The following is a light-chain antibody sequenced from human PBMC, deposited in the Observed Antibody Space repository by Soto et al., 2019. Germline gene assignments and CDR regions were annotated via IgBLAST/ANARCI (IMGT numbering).Light chain of an antibody. J-gene: IGLJ1*01. CDR1: SRDIGFYNY. CDR3: SSYTNTGPLYV. V-gene: IGLV2-14*01. Sequence: QSALTQPASVSGSPGQSITISCTGTSRDIGFYNYVSWYQQHPGKAPKLIIYEVAKRPSGVSSRFSGSKSGNTASLTISGLQAEDEADYHCSSYTNTGPLYVFGTGTKLTAL. CDR2: EVA.